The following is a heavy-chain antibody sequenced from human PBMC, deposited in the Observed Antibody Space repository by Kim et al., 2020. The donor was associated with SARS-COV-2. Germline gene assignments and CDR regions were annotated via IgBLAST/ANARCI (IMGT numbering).Heavy chain of an antibody. J-gene: IGHJ5*02. D-gene: IGHD3-3*01. CDR2: IYTSGST. CDR1: GGSISSYY. Sequence: SETLSLTCTVSGGSISSYYWSWIRQPAGKGLEWIGRIYTSGSTNYNPSLKSRVTMSVDTSKNQFSLKLSSVTAADTAVYYCARDHGRITIFGVVLGWFDPWGQGTLVTVSS. CDR3: ARDHGRITIFGVVLGWFDP. V-gene: IGHV4-4*07.